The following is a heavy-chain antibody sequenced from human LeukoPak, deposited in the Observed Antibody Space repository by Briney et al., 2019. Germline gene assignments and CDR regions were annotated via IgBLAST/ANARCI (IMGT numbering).Heavy chain of an antibody. CDR2: ISGSGGST. J-gene: IGHJ5*02. D-gene: IGHD5-18*01. CDR3: AKRGPPQYGYGNWFDP. Sequence: PGGSLRLSCAASGFTFSSYAMSWVRQAPGKGLEWVSAISGSGGSTYYADSVKGRFTISRDNSKNTLYLQMNSLRAEDTAVYYCAKRGPPQYGYGNWFDPWGQGTLVSVSS. CDR1: GFTFSSYA. V-gene: IGHV3-23*01.